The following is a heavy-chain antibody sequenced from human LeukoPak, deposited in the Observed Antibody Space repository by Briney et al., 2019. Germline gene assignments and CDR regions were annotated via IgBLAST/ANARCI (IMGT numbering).Heavy chain of an antibody. CDR3: ARDRVDGYNLSYYYYGMDV. V-gene: IGHV4-31*11. Sequence: SETLSLTCAVYGGSFSGYYWSWIRQHPGKGLEWIGYIYYSGSTYYNPSLKSRVTISVDTSKNQFSLKLSSVTAADTAVYYCARDRVDGYNLSYYYYGMDVWGQGTTVTVSS. CDR1: GGSFSGYY. D-gene: IGHD5-12*01. CDR2: IYYSGST. J-gene: IGHJ6*02.